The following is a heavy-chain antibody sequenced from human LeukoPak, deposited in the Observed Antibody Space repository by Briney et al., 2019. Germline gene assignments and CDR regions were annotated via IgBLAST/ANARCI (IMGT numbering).Heavy chain of an antibody. D-gene: IGHD3-22*01. V-gene: IGHV3-30*18. Sequence: PGGSLRLSCAASGFTFSSYGMHWVRQAPGKGLEWVAVISYDGSNKYYADSVKGRFTISIDNSKNTLYLQMNSLRVEDTAVYYCAKDQDSSRPYYFDYWGQGTLVTVSS. CDR3: AKDQDSSRPYYFDY. J-gene: IGHJ4*02. CDR2: ISYDGSNK. CDR1: GFTFSSYG.